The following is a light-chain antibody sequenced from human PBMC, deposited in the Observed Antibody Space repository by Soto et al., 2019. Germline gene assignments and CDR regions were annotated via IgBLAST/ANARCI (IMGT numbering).Light chain of an antibody. Sequence: QSVLTQPPSASGSPGQSVTISCIGTSSDVGGYNYVSWYQQHPGKAPKLMIYEVSKRPSRVSDRFSGSKSGNTASLTVSGLQAEDEADYYCSSYAASNNLGVFGGGTKLTVL. J-gene: IGLJ2*01. V-gene: IGLV2-8*01. CDR1: SSDVGGYNY. CDR2: EVS. CDR3: SSYAASNNLGV.